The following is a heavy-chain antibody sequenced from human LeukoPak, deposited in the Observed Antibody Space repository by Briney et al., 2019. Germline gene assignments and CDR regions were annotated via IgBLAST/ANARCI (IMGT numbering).Heavy chain of an antibody. CDR3: ARGNIVATITPDY. Sequence: PGGSLRLSCAASGFTFSSYGMHWVRQAPGKGLEWVAVIWYDGSNKYYADSVKGRFTISRDNSKNTLYLQMNSLRAEDTAVYYCARGNIVATITPDYRGQGTLVTVSS. J-gene: IGHJ4*02. CDR1: GFTFSSYG. D-gene: IGHD5-12*01. V-gene: IGHV3-33*01. CDR2: IWYDGSNK.